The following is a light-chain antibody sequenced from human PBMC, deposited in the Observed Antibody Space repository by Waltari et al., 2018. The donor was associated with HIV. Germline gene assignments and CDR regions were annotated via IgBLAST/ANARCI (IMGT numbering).Light chain of an antibody. J-gene: IGKJ4*01. CDR1: QDISNY. Sequence: DIQLTQSPTSLSASVGDRVTITCQASQDISNYLSWYQQKPGKAPKLLIYGASNLETGVSSRFSGSGSGANFTFTISSLLPEDIATYYCQQYDNFPLFGGGTKVEIK. CDR2: GAS. V-gene: IGKV1-33*01. CDR3: QQYDNFPL.